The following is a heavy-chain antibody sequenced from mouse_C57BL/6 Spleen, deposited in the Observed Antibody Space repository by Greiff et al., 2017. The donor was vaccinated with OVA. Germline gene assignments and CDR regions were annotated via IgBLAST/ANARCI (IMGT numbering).Heavy chain of an antibody. D-gene: IGHD2-4*01. Sequence: EVKLMESGGGLVQPGGSLRLSCAASGFTFTDYYMSWVRQPPGKALEWLGFISNKANGYTTEYSASVKGRFTISRYNSQSILYLQMNALRAEDSDTYYCSRPYYDHDAWFAYWGQGTLVTVSA. CDR3: SRPYYDHDAWFAY. CDR2: ISNKANGYTT. V-gene: IGHV7-3*01. CDR1: GFTFTDYY. J-gene: IGHJ3*01.